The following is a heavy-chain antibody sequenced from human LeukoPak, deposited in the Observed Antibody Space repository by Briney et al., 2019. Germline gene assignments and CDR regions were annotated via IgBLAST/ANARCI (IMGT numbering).Heavy chain of an antibody. CDR2: IIPIFGTA. V-gene: IGHV1-69*05. D-gene: IGHD3-16*01. CDR1: GGAFSSYA. J-gene: IGHJ5*02. Sequence: ASVKVSCKASGGAFSSYAISWVRQAPGQGLEWMGGIIPIFGTANYAQKFQGRVTITTDESTSTDYMELSSLRSEDTAVYYCAREGENWFDPWGQGTLVIVSS. CDR3: AREGENWFDP.